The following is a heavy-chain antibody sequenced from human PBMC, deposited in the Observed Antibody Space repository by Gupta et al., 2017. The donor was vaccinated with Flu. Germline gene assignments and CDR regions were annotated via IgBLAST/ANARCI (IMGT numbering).Heavy chain of an antibody. Sequence: QLQLVQSGAEVKKPGSSVKVSCQASGVTFSGYAINWVRRAPGQGLEWMGGIIPVFGPTKYAQKFQGRVKITADESTNTAYLELSSLRSEDTAVYYCARKGGGHCSGGTCDSFDYWGQGTLVTVSS. V-gene: IGHV1-69*01. CDR3: ARKGGGHCSGGTCDSFDY. D-gene: IGHD2-15*01. J-gene: IGHJ4*02. CDR1: GVTFSGYA. CDR2: IIPVFGPT.